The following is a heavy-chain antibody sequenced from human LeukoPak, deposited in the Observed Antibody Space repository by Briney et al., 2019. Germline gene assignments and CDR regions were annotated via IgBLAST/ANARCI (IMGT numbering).Heavy chain of an antibody. D-gene: IGHD5-12*01. J-gene: IGHJ4*02. V-gene: IGHV4-59*02. Sequence: SETLSLTCSVSGGSVSNDYWSWIRQTPEKGLEWIAYIQYRGSTFYNPPLRSRVTISLDTSKNQFSLELASVTAADTAVYYCARGGSQFDYWGQGALVTVSS. CDR2: IQYRGST. CDR3: ARGGSQFDY. CDR1: GGSVSNDY.